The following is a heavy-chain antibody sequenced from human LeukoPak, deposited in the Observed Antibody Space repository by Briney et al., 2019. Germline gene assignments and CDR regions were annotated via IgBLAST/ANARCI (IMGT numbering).Heavy chain of an antibody. CDR1: GGSISSSSYY. CDR2: IYYSGST. CDR3: AISRGGTTIY. Sequence: PSETLSLTCTVSGGSISSSSYYWGWIRQPPGKGPEWIGSIYYSGSTYYNPSLKSRVTISVDTSKNQFSLKLSSVTAADTAVYYCAISRGGTTIYWGQGTLVTVST. D-gene: IGHD1-7*01. J-gene: IGHJ4*02. V-gene: IGHV4-39*01.